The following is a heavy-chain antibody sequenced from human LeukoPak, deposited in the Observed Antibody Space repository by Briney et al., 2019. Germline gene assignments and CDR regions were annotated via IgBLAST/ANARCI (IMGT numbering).Heavy chain of an antibody. V-gene: IGHV3-48*01. D-gene: IGHD5-24*01. Sequence: GGSLRLSCAASGFTFSSYSMNWVRQAPGKGLEWVSYTSSSSSTIYYADSVKGRFTISRDNAKNSLYLQMNSLRAEDTAVYYCARDVEGRDGYNYDYYYYMDVWGKGTTVTVSS. J-gene: IGHJ6*03. CDR3: ARDVEGRDGYNYDYYYYMDV. CDR2: TSSSSSTI. CDR1: GFTFSSYS.